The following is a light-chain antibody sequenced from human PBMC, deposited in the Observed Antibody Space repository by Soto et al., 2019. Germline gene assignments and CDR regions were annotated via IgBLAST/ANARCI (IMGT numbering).Light chain of an antibody. CDR3: QHYRTP. CDR1: PSVSSSY. Sequence: EILLTQSPGTLSLSPGERATLSCRASPSVSSSYLAWYQQKPGQAPRQLIYGASSRATGIPDRFSGSGAGTDFTRTSTRLEPEDFAVYYCQHYRTPFGGGTRVEI. V-gene: IGKV3-20*01. J-gene: IGKJ4*01. CDR2: GAS.